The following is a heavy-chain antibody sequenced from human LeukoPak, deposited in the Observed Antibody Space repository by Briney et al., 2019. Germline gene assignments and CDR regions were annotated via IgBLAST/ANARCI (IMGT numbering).Heavy chain of an antibody. CDR2: IIPILAIT. V-gene: IGHV1-69*04. J-gene: IGHJ4*02. CDR3: ATSPPNWEYKVIDY. CDR1: GDTFSNYA. D-gene: IGHD7-27*01. Sequence: GASVKVSCKASGDTFSNYAISWVRQAPGHGLEWVGRIIPILAITNYAQRFQGRVIITADRSTTTAYMELSSLRSEDTAVYFCATSPPNWEYKVIDYWGQGTLVTVSS.